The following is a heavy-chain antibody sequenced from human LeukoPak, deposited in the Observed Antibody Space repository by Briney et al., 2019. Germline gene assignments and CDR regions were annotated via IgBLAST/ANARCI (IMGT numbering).Heavy chain of an antibody. CDR1: GVTSSNHW. D-gene: IGHD3-10*01. V-gene: IGHV3-7*01. J-gene: IGHJ4*02. CDR2: IKQDGREK. CDR3: AKDIHYFHAVY. Sequence: GGSLRLSCAASGVTSSNHWMIWVRQAPGKEVEWVASIKQDGREKKYVGSVRGRFTISRDHANNLLDLQMNSLTADDRVVYYCAKDIHYFHAVYWGGGTLVTVSS.